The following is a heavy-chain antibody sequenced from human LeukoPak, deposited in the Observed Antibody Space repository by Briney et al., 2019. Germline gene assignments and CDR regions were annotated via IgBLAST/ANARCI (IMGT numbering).Heavy chain of an antibody. V-gene: IGHV4-34*01. CDR1: GGSFSGYY. CDR3: ARGDPDLFDY. J-gene: IGHJ4*02. CDR2: INHSGST. Sequence: PSETLSLTCAVYGGSFSGYYWSWIRQPPGKGLEWIGEINHSGSTNYNPSLKSRVAISVDTSKNQFSLKLSSVTAADTAVYYCARGDPDLFDYWGQGTLVTVSS.